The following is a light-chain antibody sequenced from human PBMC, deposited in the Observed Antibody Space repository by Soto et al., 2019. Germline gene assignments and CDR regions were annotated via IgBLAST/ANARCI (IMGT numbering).Light chain of an antibody. J-gene: IGKJ2*01. CDR1: QSVTSNY. CDR2: GAS. CDR3: FQYGSSPFT. V-gene: IGKV3-20*01. Sequence: EIVLTQSPGTLSLSPGERATLSCRASQSVTSNYLAWYQQKPGQAPRFLIHGASSRATGIPDRFSGSGSGTDFTLTISRLEPEDFAVYYCFQYGSSPFTFGQGIKLEIK.